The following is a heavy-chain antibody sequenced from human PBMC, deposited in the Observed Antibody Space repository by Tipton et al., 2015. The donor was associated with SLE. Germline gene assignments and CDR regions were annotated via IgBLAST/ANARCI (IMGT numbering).Heavy chain of an antibody. CDR1: GFTFSSFW. D-gene: IGHD6-13*01. Sequence: SLRLSCAASGFTFSSFWMSWVRQAPGKGLEWVANIKQDGSEKHYVDSVKGRFTISRDNAKNSLYVQMNNLRAEDTAVYYCARYMAAAGTRGFDYWGQGTLVTVSS. J-gene: IGHJ4*02. CDR3: ARYMAAAGTRGFDY. CDR2: IKQDGSEK. V-gene: IGHV3-7*01.